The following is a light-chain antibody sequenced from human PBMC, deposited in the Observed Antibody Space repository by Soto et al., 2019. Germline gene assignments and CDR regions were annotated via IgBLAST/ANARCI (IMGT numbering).Light chain of an antibody. J-gene: IGLJ2*01. V-gene: IGLV1-44*01. CDR3: AAWDGSLNHIL. Sequence: QSVLTQPPSASGTPGEGVAIGCSGSSSNIGSNTVNWYQHLPGTAPKLLIYNDNQRPSGVPDRFFGSKSGTSASLAITGLQSEDEADYYCAAWDGSLNHILFGGGTKLTVL. CDR1: SSNIGSNT. CDR2: NDN.